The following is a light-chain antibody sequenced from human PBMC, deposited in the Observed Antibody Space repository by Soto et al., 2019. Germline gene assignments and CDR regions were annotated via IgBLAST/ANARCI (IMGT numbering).Light chain of an antibody. J-gene: IGKJ1*01. Sequence: EVVLTQSPATLSVSPGDRATLSCRASQDIGSAVAWYHQRSGQAPRLLIFDASIRVPTTPARFSGSVSGTELTITLSSLESEDFAVYCGQQYGERPRTFGQGTKVDIK. CDR2: DAS. CDR1: QDIGSA. CDR3: QQYGERPRT. V-gene: IGKV3-15*01.